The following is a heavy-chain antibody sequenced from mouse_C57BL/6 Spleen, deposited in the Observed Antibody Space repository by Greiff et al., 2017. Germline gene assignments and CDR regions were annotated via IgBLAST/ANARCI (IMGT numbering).Heavy chain of an antibody. CDR3: ARVRRWYFDV. Sequence: EVKVVESEGGLVQPGSSMKLSCTASGFTFSDYYMAWVRQVPEKGLEWVANINYDGSSTYYLDSLKSRFIISRDNAKNILYLQMSSLKSEDTATYYCARVRRWYFDVWGTGTTVTVSS. CDR2: INYDGSST. V-gene: IGHV5-16*01. J-gene: IGHJ1*03. CDR1: GFTFSDYY.